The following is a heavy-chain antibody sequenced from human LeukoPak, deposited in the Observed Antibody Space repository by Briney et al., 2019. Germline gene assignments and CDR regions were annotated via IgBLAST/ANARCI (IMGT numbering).Heavy chain of an antibody. V-gene: IGHV4-59*01. CDR3: AGGNFYDSRGHPYHFHF. CDR2: IYYSENT. J-gene: IGHJ4*02. D-gene: IGHD3-22*01. Sequence: PSETLSLTCTVSGVSISSYYWSWIRQPPGKGLEWIGYIYYSENTNYNSSLKSRVTISEDTSKNQFSLKLTSVTAADTAVYYCAGGNFYDSRGHPYHFHFWGQGTLVSASS. CDR1: GVSISSYY.